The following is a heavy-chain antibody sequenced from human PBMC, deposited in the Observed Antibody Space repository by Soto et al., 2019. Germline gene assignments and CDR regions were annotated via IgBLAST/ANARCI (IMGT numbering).Heavy chain of an antibody. CDR1: GFMFKNYA. D-gene: IGHD4-17*01. V-gene: IGHV3-23*01. CDR2: IVNSGGTT. CDR3: AKALVPYYGAFGWGVFPL. Sequence: PGGSLRLSCAASGFMFKNYAMSWVRQAPGKGLEWVSSIVNSGGTTYYADSVKGRFTISRDNSKNTLYLQMNSLRAEDTAIFYCAKALVPYYGAFGWGVFPLWGQGTLVAVSS. J-gene: IGHJ1*01.